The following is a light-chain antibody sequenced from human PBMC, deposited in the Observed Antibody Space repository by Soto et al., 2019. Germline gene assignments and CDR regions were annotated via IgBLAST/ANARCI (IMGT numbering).Light chain of an antibody. CDR2: GSS. CDR1: QSVSSSY. CDR3: QQYGSSPL. V-gene: IGKV3-20*01. J-gene: IGKJ1*01. Sequence: EILLTQSPGTLSLSPGERATLSCGAGQSVSSSYLAWYQQKPGHAPSLRIYGSSSRATGIPDWSSGSWAGTVFTLTISRLEPEDFAVYYCQQYGSSPLFGQGTKVDIK.